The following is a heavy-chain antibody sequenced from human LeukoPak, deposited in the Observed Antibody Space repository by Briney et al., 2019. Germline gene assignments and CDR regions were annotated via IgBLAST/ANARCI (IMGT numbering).Heavy chain of an antibody. V-gene: IGHV1-24*01. CDR1: GYTLTELS. CDR3: ARGLRIVATVCEY. J-gene: IGHJ4*02. D-gene: IGHD5-12*01. CDR2: FDPEDGET. Sequence: ASVKVSCKISGYTLTELSMHWVRQAPGKGLEWMGGFDPEDGETFYAQKFQGRVTMTEDTSTDTAYMELSSLRSEDTAVYYCARGLRIVATVCEYWGQGTLVTVSS.